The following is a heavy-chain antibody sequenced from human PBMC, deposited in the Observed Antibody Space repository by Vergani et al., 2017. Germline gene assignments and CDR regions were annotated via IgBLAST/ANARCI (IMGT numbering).Heavy chain of an antibody. Sequence: QVQLVQSGAEVKKPGSSVKVSCKASVGTFSSYTINWVRQAPGQGLVWMGRIIPILGIANYAQKFQGRVTITADKSTSTAYMELNSLRSEDTPVYYCATRWDRVSGFDPWGQGTLVTVSS. CDR3: ATRWDRVSGFDP. D-gene: IGHD5-24*01. CDR2: IIPILGIA. J-gene: IGHJ5*02. V-gene: IGHV1-69*02. CDR1: VGTFSSYT.